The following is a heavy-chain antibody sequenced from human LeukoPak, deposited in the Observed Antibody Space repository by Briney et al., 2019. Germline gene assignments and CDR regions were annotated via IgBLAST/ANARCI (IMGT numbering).Heavy chain of an antibody. CDR3: ARVLPNAKRRWFDP. J-gene: IGHJ5*02. CDR1: GYTFTGYY. CDR2: INPNSGGT. Sequence: ASVKVSCKASGYTFTGYYMHWVRQAPGQGLEWMGWINPNSGGTNYAQKFQGRVTMTRDTSISTAYMELSRLRSDDTAVYYCARVLPNAKRRWFDPWGQGTLVTVSS. V-gene: IGHV1-2*02.